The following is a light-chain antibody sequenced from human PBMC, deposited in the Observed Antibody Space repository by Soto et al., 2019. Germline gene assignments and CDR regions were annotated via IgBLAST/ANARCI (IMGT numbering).Light chain of an antibody. V-gene: IGKV3-20*01. CDR1: QSVSSSY. CDR3: QQYGXSPKIT. CDR2: GAS. J-gene: IGKJ4*01. Sequence: EIVLTQSPGTLSLSPGERATLSCRASQSVSSSYLAWYQQKPGQAPRLLIYGASSRATGIPDRFSGSGSGTDFTLTISRLEPEDFAVYYCQQYGXSPKITFGGGTKVDIK.